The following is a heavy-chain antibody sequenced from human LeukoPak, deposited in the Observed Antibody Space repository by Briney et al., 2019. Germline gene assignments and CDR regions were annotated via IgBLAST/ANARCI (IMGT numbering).Heavy chain of an antibody. CDR2: IYTSGST. Sequence: PSETLSLTCTVSGGSISSYYWSWIRQPPGKGLEWIGRIYTSGSTNYNPSLKSRVTMTVGTSKNQFSLKLSSVTAADTAVYYCVGTMIVVVSVKPFDYWGQGTLVTVSS. V-gene: IGHV4-4*07. CDR1: GGSISSYY. CDR3: VGTMIVVVSVKPFDY. J-gene: IGHJ4*02. D-gene: IGHD3-22*01.